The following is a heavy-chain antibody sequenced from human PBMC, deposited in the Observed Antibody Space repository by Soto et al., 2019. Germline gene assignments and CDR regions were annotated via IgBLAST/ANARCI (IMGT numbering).Heavy chain of an antibody. Sequence: EVQLVESGGGLVQPGGSLRLPCAASGFTFSSYSMNWVRQAPGKGLEWVSYISSSSSTIYYADSVKGRFTISGDNAKKSLYLQMNRLRGEDTAVYYCARDYEAAVFDYWGQGTLVTVSS. CDR2: ISSSSSTI. J-gene: IGHJ4*02. D-gene: IGHD6-13*01. V-gene: IGHV3-48*01. CDR1: GFTFSSYS. CDR3: ARDYEAAVFDY.